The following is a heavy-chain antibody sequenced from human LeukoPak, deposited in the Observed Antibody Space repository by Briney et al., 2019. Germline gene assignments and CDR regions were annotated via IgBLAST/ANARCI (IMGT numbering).Heavy chain of an antibody. J-gene: IGHJ5*02. CDR2: INHSGCT. CDR1: GGSFSGYY. Sequence: SETLSLTCAVYGGSFSGYYWSWIRQPPGKGLEWIGEINHSGCTNYNPSLKSRVTMSVDTSKNQFSLQLSSVTAADTAVYYCARGGGGYSSSSGRWFHPWGRGTRVSVPS. D-gene: IGHD6-6*01. CDR3: ARGGGGYSSSSGRWFHP. V-gene: IGHV4-34*01.